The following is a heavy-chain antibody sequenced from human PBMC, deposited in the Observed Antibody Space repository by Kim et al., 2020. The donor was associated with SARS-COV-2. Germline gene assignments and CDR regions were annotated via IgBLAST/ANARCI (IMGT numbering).Heavy chain of an antibody. J-gene: IGHJ6*02. CDR1: GGSFSGYY. CDR2: INHSGST. Sequence: SETLSLTCAVYGGSFSGYYWSWIRQPPGKGLEWIGEINHSGSTNYNPSLKSRVTISVDTSKNQFSLKLSSVTAADTAVYYCARARRLRNRDYYYGMDVWGQGTTVTVSS. V-gene: IGHV4-34*01. D-gene: IGHD5-12*01. CDR3: ARARRLRNRDYYYGMDV.